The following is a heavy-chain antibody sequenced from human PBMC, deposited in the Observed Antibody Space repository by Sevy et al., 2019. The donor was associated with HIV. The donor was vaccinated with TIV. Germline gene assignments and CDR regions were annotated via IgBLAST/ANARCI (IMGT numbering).Heavy chain of an antibody. D-gene: IGHD2-21*01. CDR3: TRWGGSHSIFDY. V-gene: IGHV3-49*04. Sequence: GGSLRLSCTASGFIFGDYGMSWVRQAPGKGLEWIAFFKSKIHGGTTENAASVKGRFTISRNDSKNIVYLQKSNLKTEDKAVYYCTRWGGSHSIFDYWGQGTLVTVSS. J-gene: IGHJ4*02. CDR1: GFIFGDYG. CDR2: FKSKIHGGTT.